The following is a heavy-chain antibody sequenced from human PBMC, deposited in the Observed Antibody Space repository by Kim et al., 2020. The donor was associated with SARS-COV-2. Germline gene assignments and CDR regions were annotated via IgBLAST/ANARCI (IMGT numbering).Heavy chain of an antibody. CDR3: AKDRDDYELLFDY. CDR1: GFTFSSYA. J-gene: IGHJ4*02. D-gene: IGHD4-17*01. Sequence: GGSLRLSCAASGFTFSSYAMSWVRQAPGKGLEWVSAISGSGGSTYYADSVKGRFTISRDNSKNTLYLQMNSLRAEDMAVYYCAKDRDDYELLFDYWGQGTLVTVSS. V-gene: IGHV3-23*01. CDR2: ISGSGGST.